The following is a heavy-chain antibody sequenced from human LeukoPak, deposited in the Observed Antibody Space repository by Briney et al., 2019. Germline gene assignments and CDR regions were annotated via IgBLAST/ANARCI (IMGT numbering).Heavy chain of an antibody. V-gene: IGHV1-46*01. CDR1: GYTFTSYY. CDR3: VVYATARYCSGGSCPQ. J-gene: IGHJ4*02. CDR2: INPSGGST. D-gene: IGHD2-15*01. Sequence: ASVKVSCKASGYTFTSYYMHWVRQAPGQGLEWMGIINPSGGSTSYAQKFQGRVTMTRDTSTSTVYMELSSLRSEDTAVYYCVVYATARYCSGGSCPQWGQGTLVTVSS.